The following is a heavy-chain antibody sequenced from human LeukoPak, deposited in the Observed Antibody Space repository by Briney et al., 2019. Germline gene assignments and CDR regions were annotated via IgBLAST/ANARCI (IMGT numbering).Heavy chain of an antibody. CDR1: GYTFTSYA. V-gene: IGHV1-3*01. Sequence: ASVKVSCKASGYTFTSYAMHWVRQAPGQRLEWMGWINAGNGNTKYSQKFQGRVTITRDTSASTAYMELSSLRSEDTAVYYCARSPLGIAAAGGHDAFDIWGQGTMVTVSS. CDR3: ARSPLGIAAAGGHDAFDI. J-gene: IGHJ3*02. D-gene: IGHD6-13*01. CDR2: INAGNGNT.